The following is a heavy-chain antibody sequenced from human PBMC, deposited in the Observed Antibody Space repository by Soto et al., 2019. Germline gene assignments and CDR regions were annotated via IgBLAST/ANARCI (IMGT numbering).Heavy chain of an antibody. D-gene: IGHD1-20*01. CDR3: AKDWGRGNWNPPATFDY. CDR1: GFTFSSYA. V-gene: IGHV3-23*01. CDR2: ISGSGGST. J-gene: IGHJ4*02. Sequence: GGSLRLSCAASGFTFSSYAMSWVRQAPGKGLEWVSAISGSGGSTYYADSVKGRFTISRDNSKNTLYLQMNSLRAEDTAVYYCAKDWGRGNWNPPATFDYWGQGTLVTVSS.